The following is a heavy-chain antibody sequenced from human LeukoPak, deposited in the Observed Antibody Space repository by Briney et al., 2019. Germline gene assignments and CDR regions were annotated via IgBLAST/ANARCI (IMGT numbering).Heavy chain of an antibody. J-gene: IGHJ4*02. D-gene: IGHD7-27*01. Sequence: ASVKVSCKASEYTFTSYDINWVRQATGQGLEWMGWMSPNSGNTGYAQKFQGRVTMTRDTSIGTAYLELSSLKSEDTAVYYCARTPPNWGADYWGQGTLVTVSS. CDR1: EYTFTSYD. V-gene: IGHV1-8*01. CDR2: MSPNSGNT. CDR3: ARTPPNWGADY.